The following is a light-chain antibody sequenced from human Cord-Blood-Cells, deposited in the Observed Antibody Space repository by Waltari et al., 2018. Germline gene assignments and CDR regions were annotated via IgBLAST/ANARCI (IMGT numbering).Light chain of an antibody. CDR3: YSAADNNLVV. CDR2: KDS. CDR1: VLAKKY. Sequence: SYELTQPSSVSVSPGQTARITCSGDVLAKKYARWFQQKPGQAPVLVIYKDSERPSGIPERFSGSSSGTTVTLTISGAQVEDEADYYCYSAADNNLVVFGGGTNLTVL. J-gene: IGLJ2*01. V-gene: IGLV3-27*01.